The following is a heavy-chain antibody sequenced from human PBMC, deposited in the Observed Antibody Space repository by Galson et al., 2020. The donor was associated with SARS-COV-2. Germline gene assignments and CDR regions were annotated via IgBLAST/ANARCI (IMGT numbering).Heavy chain of an antibody. D-gene: IGHD3-10*01. J-gene: IGHJ6*02. V-gene: IGHV4-39*07. CDR1: GDSITSTSYY. CDR3: AREGSYGSGSYYRYYFYGMDV. Sequence: SETLSLTCTVSGDSITSTSYYWGWIRQPPGKGLEWIGSIYYSGNNYYNPSIKSRVTISIDTSKNQFSLKLNTMTAADTAVYYCAREGSYGSGSYYRYYFYGMDVWGQGTTVTVSS. CDR2: IYYSGNN.